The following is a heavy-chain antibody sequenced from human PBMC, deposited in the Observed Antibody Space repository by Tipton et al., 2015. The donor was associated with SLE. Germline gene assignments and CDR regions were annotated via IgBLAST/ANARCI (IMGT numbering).Heavy chain of an antibody. CDR3: ASPPGAFDI. Sequence: WVRQAPGKGLEWIGSIYYSGSTYYNPSLKSRVTISVDTSKNQFSLKLSSVTAADTAVYYCASPPGAFDIWGQGTMVTVSS. CDR2: IYYSGST. V-gene: IGHV4-39*07. J-gene: IGHJ3*02.